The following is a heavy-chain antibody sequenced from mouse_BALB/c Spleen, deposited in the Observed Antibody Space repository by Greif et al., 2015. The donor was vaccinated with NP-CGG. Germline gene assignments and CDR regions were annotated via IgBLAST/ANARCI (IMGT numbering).Heavy chain of an antibody. CDR1: GFNIKDTY. J-gene: IGHJ1*01. Sequence: EVKLMESGAELVKPGASVKLSCTASGFNIKDTYMHWVKQRPEQGLEWIGRIDPANGNTKYDPKFQGKATITAGTSSNPAYLQLSSLTSEDTAVYYCARYDHYGSSYFDVWGAGTTVTVSS. V-gene: IGHV14-3*02. CDR2: IDPANGNT. CDR3: ARYDHYGSSYFDV. D-gene: IGHD1-1*01.